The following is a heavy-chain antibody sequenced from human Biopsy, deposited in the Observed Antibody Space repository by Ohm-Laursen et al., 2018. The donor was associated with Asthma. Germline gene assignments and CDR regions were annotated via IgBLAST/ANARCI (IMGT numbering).Heavy chain of an antibody. J-gene: IGHJ4*02. CDR3: ARDVMEWFLPAFDF. CDR2: GGSYYDGGLK. V-gene: IGHV3-30-3*01. D-gene: IGHD3-3*01. CDR1: GFTFRSYA. Sequence: SLRLSCAASGFTFRSYAMHWVRQAPGKGLEWVAVGGSYYDGGLKYYADSVIGRSTASRDDSKNTLYLQMNSLRPDDAAVYYCARDVMEWFLPAFDFWGQGTLVTVSS.